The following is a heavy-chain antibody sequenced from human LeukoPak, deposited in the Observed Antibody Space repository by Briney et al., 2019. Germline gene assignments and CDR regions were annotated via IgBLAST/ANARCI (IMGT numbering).Heavy chain of an antibody. J-gene: IGHJ3*02. CDR2: INPSGGST. V-gene: IGHV1-46*01. Sequence: ASVKVSCKASGYTFTSYYMHWVRQAPGQGLEWMGIINPSGGSTSYAQKFQGRVTMTRDTSTSTVYMELSSLRSEDTAVYYCARDLQQQTYYYDSSGPPNAFDIWGQGTMVTVSS. CDR1: GYTFTSYY. CDR3: ARDLQQQTYYYDSSGPPNAFDI. D-gene: IGHD3-22*01.